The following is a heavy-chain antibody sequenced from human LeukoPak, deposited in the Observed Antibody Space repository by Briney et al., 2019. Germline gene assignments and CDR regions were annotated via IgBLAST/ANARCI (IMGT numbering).Heavy chain of an antibody. CDR3: ARDHGGNTNWFDP. Sequence: PGGSLRLSCAASGFTFSSYWMSWVRQAPGKGLEWVANIKQDGSEKYYVDSVKGRFTISRDNAKNSLYLQMNSLRAEDTAVYYCARDHGGNTNWFDPWGQGTLVTVSS. CDR1: GFTFSSYW. D-gene: IGHD2-15*01. J-gene: IGHJ5*02. V-gene: IGHV3-7*01. CDR2: IKQDGSEK.